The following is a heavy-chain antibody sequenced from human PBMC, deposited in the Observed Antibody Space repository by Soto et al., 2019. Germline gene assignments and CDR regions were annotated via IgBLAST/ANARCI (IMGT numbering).Heavy chain of an antibody. CDR3: ARDPAIYSGKFACGLDV. V-gene: IGHV3-48*03. CDR1: GFTFSSYE. Sequence: GGSLRLSCAVSGFTFSSYEMNWVRQAPGKGLEWVSYIGTSGKTIYYADSVRGRFTISRDNAKNSLYLQMNSLRAEDTAVYFCARDPAIYSGKFACGLDVCGRAPTLTVS. CDR2: IGTSGKTI. D-gene: IGHD4-4*01. J-gene: IGHJ6*02.